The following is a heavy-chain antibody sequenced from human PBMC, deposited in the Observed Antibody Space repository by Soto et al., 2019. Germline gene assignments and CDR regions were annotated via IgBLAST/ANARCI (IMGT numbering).Heavy chain of an antibody. D-gene: IGHD4-4*01. J-gene: IGHJ5*02. CDR2: ISGSSDNI. CDR1: GFRFIDYF. CDR3: VRDSARTLSVTPVDGDISLYP. V-gene: IGHV3-11*06. Sequence: LCLSCGASGFRFIDYFMSWIRQAPGTGLEWVSFISGSSDNIKYADSVKGRFTISRDNAKNSLYLQMNSLRAEDTAVYYCVRDSARTLSVTPVDGDISLYPWGQGTLV.